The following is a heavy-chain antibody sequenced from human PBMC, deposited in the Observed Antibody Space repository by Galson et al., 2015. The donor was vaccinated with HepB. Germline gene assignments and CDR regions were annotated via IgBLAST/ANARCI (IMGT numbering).Heavy chain of an antibody. V-gene: IGHV1-18*01. CDR1: GYTFTSYG. CDR3: ARGWADYDILTGHIYGMDV. D-gene: IGHD3-9*01. J-gene: IGHJ6*02. CDR2: ISAYNGNT. Sequence: VKVSCKASGYTFTSYGISWVRQAPGQGLEWMGWISAYNGNTNYAQKLQGRVTMTTDTSTSTAYMELRSLRSDDTAVYYCARGWADYDILTGHIYGMDVWGQGTTVTVSS.